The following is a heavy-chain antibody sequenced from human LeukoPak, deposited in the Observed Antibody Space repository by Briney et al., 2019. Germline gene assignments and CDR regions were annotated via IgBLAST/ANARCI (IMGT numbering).Heavy chain of an antibody. J-gene: IGHJ4*02. CDR2: ISASGGST. V-gene: IGHV3-23*01. D-gene: IGHD5-18*01. Sequence: GGSLRLSCAASGFTFSSYAMNWVRQAPGKGLEWVSTISASGGSTYYADSVKGRFTISRDNSKNTLYLQMNGLRAEDTAVYYCAKDAWGYSYGHSDYWGQGTLVTVSS. CDR3: AKDAWGYSYGHSDY. CDR1: GFTFSSYA.